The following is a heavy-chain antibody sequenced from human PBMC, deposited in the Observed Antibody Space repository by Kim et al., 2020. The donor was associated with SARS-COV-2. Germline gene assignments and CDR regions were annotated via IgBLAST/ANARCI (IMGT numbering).Heavy chain of an antibody. J-gene: IGHJ5*02. CDR1: GFSISSNSYY. D-gene: IGHD6-13*01. V-gene: IGHV4-39*01. CDR3: ASRTGSSPSAFPFDP. Sequence: SETLSLTCTVSGFSISSNSYYWGWIRQPPGKGLEWIGTIYYSGSTYYNPSLKSRVTISVDTSKNQFSLELTSVTAADTAVYYCASRTGSSPSAFPFDPSG. CDR2: IYYSGST.